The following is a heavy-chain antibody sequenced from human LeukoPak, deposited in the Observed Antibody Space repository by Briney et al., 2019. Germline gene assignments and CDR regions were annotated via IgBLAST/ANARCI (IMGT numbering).Heavy chain of an antibody. V-gene: IGHV4-34*01. CDR2: INHSGST. CDR3: ARDGNSSSWYGIDY. J-gene: IGHJ4*02. D-gene: IGHD6-13*01. CDR1: GGSFSGYY. Sequence: SETLSLTCAVYGGSFSGYYWSWIRQPPGKGLEWIGEINHSGSTNYNPSLKSRVTISVDTSKNQFSLKPSSVTAADTAVYYCARDGNSSSWYGIDYWGQGTLVTVSS.